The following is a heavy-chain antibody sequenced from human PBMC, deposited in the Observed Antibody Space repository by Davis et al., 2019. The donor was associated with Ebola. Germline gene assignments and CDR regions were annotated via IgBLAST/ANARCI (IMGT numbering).Heavy chain of an antibody. Sequence: ASAMVSCNAAAYNFISYDIHGVRQATGQGLEWMGWMNPYGGKTDYAQKFQGRVTLTRDTSINTAYMELSRLRSEDTAVYYCARGPVFGGSGSYAYWGQGALVTVSA. D-gene: IGHD1-26*01. CDR1: AYNFISYD. CDR3: ARGPVFGGSGSYAY. J-gene: IGHJ4*02. CDR2: MNPYGGKT. V-gene: IGHV1-8*01.